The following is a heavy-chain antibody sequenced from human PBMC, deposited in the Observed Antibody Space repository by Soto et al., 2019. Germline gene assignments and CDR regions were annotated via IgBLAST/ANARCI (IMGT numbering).Heavy chain of an antibody. Sequence: QLLQSGGGLVQPGGSLRLSCAASGFTFRNYAMSWVRQTPEKGLEWVSAINGGGISTYYADSVKGRFTISRDPSKNTIDLQMDSLRFEDTALDYCTKGRYLEWFLSGGGEESWGRGTLVTVSS. CDR3: TKGRYLEWFLSGGGEES. J-gene: IGHJ5*02. CDR2: INGGGIST. CDR1: GFTFRNYA. D-gene: IGHD3-3*01. V-gene: IGHV3-23*01.